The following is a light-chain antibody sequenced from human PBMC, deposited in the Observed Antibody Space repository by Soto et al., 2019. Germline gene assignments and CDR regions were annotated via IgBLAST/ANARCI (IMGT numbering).Light chain of an antibody. CDR3: SSYTSSSTLLV. CDR2: EVS. V-gene: IGLV2-14*01. Sequence: QSVLTQPASVSGSPGQSITISCTGTSSDVGGYNYVSWYQQHPGKAPKLMIYEVSNRPSGVSNRFSGSKSGNTASLTISGRQAEDEADYDCSSYTSSSTLLVFGTGTKLTVL. CDR1: SSDVGGYNY. J-gene: IGLJ1*01.